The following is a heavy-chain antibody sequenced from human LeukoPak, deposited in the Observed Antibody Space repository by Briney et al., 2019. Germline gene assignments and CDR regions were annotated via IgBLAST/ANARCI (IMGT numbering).Heavy chain of an antibody. CDR3: TAAPNTTPGSLGH. J-gene: IGHJ4*02. D-gene: IGHD6-25*01. Sequence: GGSLRLSCAASGFSFSDYYMNWIRQAPGKWLEWVSYSSSSGSSTYYADSVKGRFTISRDYAKNALFLQMNSLRAEDTAVYYCTAAPNTTPGSLGHWGQGTLVTVSS. V-gene: IGHV3-11*01. CDR2: SSSSGSST. CDR1: GFSFSDYY.